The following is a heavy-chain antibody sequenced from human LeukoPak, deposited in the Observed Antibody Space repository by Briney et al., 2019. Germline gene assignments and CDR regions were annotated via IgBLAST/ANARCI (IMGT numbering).Heavy chain of an antibody. J-gene: IGHJ4*02. CDR3: ARDQDTMVRGVGDY. D-gene: IGHD3-10*01. Sequence: GASVKVSCKSSGYTFTSYGISWVRQAPGQGLEWMGWISAYNGNTNYEQKLSGRVTMTTDTSTSTAYMELRSLRSDDTAVYFCARDQDTMVRGVGDYWSQGTLVTVSA. V-gene: IGHV1-18*01. CDR1: GYTFTSYG. CDR2: ISAYNGNT.